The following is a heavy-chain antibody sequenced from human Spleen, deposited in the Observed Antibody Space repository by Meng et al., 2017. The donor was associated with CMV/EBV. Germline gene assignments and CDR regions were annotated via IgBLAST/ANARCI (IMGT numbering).Heavy chain of an antibody. CDR1: GYTFTNYF. Sequence: SCKASGYTFTNYFMHWVRQAPGKGLEWVALIWYDGSNKFYADSVKGRFTISRDNSKNTLYLQMNSLRAEDTAVYYCARSYDFWEASDYWGQGTLVTVSS. J-gene: IGHJ4*02. D-gene: IGHD3-3*01. CDR3: ARSYDFWEASDY. CDR2: IWYDGSNK. V-gene: IGHV3-33*01.